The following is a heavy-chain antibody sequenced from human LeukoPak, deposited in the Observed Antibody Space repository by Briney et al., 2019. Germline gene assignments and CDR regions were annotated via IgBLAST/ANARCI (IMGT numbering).Heavy chain of an antibody. J-gene: IGHJ4*02. CDR1: GFSFRSFN. Sequence: GVSLRLSCAASGFSFRSFNLNGAPQAPGKGREWVSYISRSSSTIYYAASVKGRFTISRDNAKNSLYLQLNSLTDEDTGVYYCAREGWSSWYFDYWGQGSLVTVSS. D-gene: IGHD6-13*01. CDR3: AREGWSSWYFDY. V-gene: IGHV3-48*02. CDR2: ISRSSSTI.